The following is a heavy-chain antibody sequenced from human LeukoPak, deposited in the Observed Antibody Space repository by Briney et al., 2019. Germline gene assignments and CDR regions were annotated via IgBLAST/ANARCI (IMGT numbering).Heavy chain of an antibody. J-gene: IGHJ4*02. CDR1: GFTFSVYS. D-gene: IGHD6-6*01. CDR2: ISRDSGAT. V-gene: IGHV3-48*04. CDR3: ARDRSIASDY. Sequence: PGGSLRLSCAASGFTFSVYSMNWVRQAPGKGLEWISYISRDSGATYYADSVKGRFTISRDNAKSTLYLQMNSLRAEDTAVYYCARDRSIASDYWGQGTLVTVSS.